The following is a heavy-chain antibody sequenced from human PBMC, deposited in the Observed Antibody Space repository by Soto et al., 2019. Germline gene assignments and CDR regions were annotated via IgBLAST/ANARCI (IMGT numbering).Heavy chain of an antibody. Sequence: GGSLRLSCAASGFTFSSYGMHWVRQAPGKGLEWVSVIKHDGSNKCYADSMKGRFTISRDNAKNTVYLQMNSLRAEDTGVYYCARGLRNYYGVDVWGQGTTVTVSS. D-gene: IGHD5-12*01. J-gene: IGHJ6*02. CDR1: GFTFSSYG. CDR2: IKHDGSNK. CDR3: ARGLRNYYGVDV. V-gene: IGHV3-30*03.